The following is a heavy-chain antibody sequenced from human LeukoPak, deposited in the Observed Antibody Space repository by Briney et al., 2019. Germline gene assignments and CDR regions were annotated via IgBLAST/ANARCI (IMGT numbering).Heavy chain of an antibody. Sequence: GSLRLPCAASGFPFSSYGMHWVRQAPGKGLEWVAVISYDGSNKYYADSAKGRFTISRDNSKNTLYLQMNSLRAEDTAVYYCAKDRFVGKYPEKGNWFDPWGQGTLVTVSS. D-gene: IGHD3-16*01. CDR1: GFPFSSYG. CDR2: ISYDGSNK. V-gene: IGHV3-30*18. J-gene: IGHJ5*02. CDR3: AKDRFVGKYPEKGNWFDP.